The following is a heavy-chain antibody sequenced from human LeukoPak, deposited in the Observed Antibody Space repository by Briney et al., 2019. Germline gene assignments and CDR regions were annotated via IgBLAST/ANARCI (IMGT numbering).Heavy chain of an antibody. V-gene: IGHV1-69*05. Sequence: SVKVSCKASGGTFNSYAISWVRQAPGQGLEWMGRIIPIFGTANYAQKFQRRVTITTDESTSTAYMELSSLRSEDTAVYYCAREGSGYSYGYGSWGQGTLVTVSS. J-gene: IGHJ4*02. D-gene: IGHD5-18*01. CDR3: AREGSGYSYGYGS. CDR1: GGTFNSYA. CDR2: IIPIFGTA.